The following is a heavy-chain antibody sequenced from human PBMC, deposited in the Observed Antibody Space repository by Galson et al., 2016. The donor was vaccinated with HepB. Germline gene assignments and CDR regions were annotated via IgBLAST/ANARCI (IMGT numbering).Heavy chain of an antibody. V-gene: IGHV3-21*01. Sequence: SLRLSCAASGFTFSSYSMNWVRQAPGKGLEWVSSISSSSSYIYYADSVKGRFTISRDNAKNSLYLQMNSLRAEDTAVYYCARSNDYGDYYFDYWGQGTPVTVSS. CDR3: ARSNDYGDYYFDY. CDR1: GFTFSSYS. CDR2: ISSSSSYI. D-gene: IGHD4-17*01. J-gene: IGHJ4*02.